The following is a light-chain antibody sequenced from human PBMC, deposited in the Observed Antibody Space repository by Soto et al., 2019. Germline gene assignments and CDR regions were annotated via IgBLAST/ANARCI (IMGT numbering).Light chain of an antibody. CDR3: QQRSKWPGT. CDR1: QSVSSY. J-gene: IGKJ2*01. CDR2: DAS. V-gene: IGKV3-11*01. Sequence: EIVLTQSPATLSLSPGERATLSCRASQSVSSYLAWYQQKPGQAPRLLIYDASNRATGIPARFSGSGSGTDFTPPISSLEPEDFAVYYCQQRSKWPGTLGQVT.